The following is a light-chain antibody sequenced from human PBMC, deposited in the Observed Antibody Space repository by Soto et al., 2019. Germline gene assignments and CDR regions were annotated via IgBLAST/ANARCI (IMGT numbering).Light chain of an antibody. Sequence: QSALTKPASVSGSPGQSITISCTGTSSDVGGYNYVSWYQQHPGKAPKLMIYEVSNRPSGVSNRFSGSKSGNTASLTISGLQAEDEAYYYCSSYTSSSTLVVFGGGTKLTVL. V-gene: IGLV2-14*01. CDR2: EVS. J-gene: IGLJ2*01. CDR3: SSYTSSSTLVV. CDR1: SSDVGGYNY.